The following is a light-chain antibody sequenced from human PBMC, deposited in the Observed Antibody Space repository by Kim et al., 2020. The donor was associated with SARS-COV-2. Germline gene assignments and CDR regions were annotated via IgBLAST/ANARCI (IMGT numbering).Light chain of an antibody. CDR2: EDN. Sequence: KTVTISCTRRSGSIASNYVQWYQQRPGSSPTTVIYEDNQRPSGVPDRFSGSIDSSSNSASLTISGLKTEDEADYYCQSYDSSNQVFGGGTQLTVL. CDR1: SGSIASNY. V-gene: IGLV6-57*01. CDR3: QSYDSSNQV. J-gene: IGLJ3*02.